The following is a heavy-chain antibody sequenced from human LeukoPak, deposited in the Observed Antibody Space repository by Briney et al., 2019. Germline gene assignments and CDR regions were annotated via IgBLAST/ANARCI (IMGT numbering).Heavy chain of an antibody. Sequence: GGSLRLSCAASGFTFSSYWMSWVRQAPGKGLEWVANIKQDGSEKYYVDSVKGRFTISRDNAKNSLYLQMNSLRAEDTAVYYCARDQPDYYGSGSYYTPDAVCALDIWGQGTMVTVSS. CDR3: ARDQPDYYGSGSYYTPDAVCALDI. CDR1: GFTFSSYW. CDR2: IKQDGSEK. D-gene: IGHD3-10*01. V-gene: IGHV3-7*01. J-gene: IGHJ3*02.